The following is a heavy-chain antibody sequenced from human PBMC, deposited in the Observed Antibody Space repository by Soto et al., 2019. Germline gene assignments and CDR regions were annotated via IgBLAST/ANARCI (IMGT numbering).Heavy chain of an antibody. J-gene: IGHJ4*02. CDR2: IFSSEHF. Sequence: SETLSLTCAGVYFGTYYWGWIRQPPGKGLEWLGYIFSSEHFKYNPSLKSRLTISVDPSKNHVSLRLTSVTAADTAVYYCASHSGVAALGGLDHWGQGTLVTVSS. D-gene: IGHD2-8*01. CDR3: ASHSGVAALGGLDH. V-gene: IGHV4-59*08. CDR1: VYFGTYY.